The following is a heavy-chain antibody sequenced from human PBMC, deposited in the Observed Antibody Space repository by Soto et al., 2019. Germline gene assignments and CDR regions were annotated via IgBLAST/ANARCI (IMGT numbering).Heavy chain of an antibody. CDR3: APYGSGIYYISRYTY. CDR2: IDHSGST. D-gene: IGHD3-10*01. Sequence: PSETLSLTCAVYGGSFGGYCWSWIRQPPGKGLEWIGEIDHSGSTNYNPSLKSRVTISVDTSKNQFSLKLSSVTAADTAVYYCAPYGSGIYYISRYTYWGQGTLVTVSS. J-gene: IGHJ4*02. V-gene: IGHV4-34*01. CDR1: GGSFGGYC.